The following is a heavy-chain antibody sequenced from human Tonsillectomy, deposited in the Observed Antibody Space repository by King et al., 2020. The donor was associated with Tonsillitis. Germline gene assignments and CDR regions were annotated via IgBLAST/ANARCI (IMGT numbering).Heavy chain of an antibody. V-gene: IGHV1-69*01. CDR2: IIPIFGTT. CDR3: ARQTGPYNWFDP. D-gene: IGHD1-1*01. CDR1: GGTFSSYA. J-gene: IGHJ5*02. Sequence: QLVQSGAEVKKPGSSVKVSCKASGGTFSSYAITWVRQAPGQGLEWMGGIIPIFGTTNFAQKFQGRVTITADDSTSTAYMELSSLRSEDTAVYYCARQTGPYNWFDPWGQGTLVTVSS.